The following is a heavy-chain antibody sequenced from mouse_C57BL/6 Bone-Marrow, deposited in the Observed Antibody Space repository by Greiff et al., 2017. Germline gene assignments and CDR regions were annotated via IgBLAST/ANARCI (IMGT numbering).Heavy chain of an antibody. J-gene: IGHJ1*03. Sequence: VQLQQPGAELVKPGASVKMSCKASGYTFTSYWITWVKQRPGQGLEWIGDIYPGSGSTNYNEKFKSKATLTVDTSSSTAYMQLSSLTSEDSAVYYCATNYYGSSRPRYFDVWGTGTTVTVSS. D-gene: IGHD1-1*01. CDR3: ATNYYGSSRPRYFDV. V-gene: IGHV1-55*01. CDR2: IYPGSGST. CDR1: GYTFTSYW.